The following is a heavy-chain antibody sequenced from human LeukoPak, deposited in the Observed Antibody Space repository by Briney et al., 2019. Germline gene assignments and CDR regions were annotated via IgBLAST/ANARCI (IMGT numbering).Heavy chain of an antibody. V-gene: IGHV3-64*01. CDR1: GFTFSSYA. D-gene: IGHD6-19*01. CDR2: ISSNGVTT. CDR3: ARDHSSGWYSAFDI. J-gene: IGHJ3*02. Sequence: GGSLRLSCAASGFTFSSYAMHWVRQAPGKGLEHVSAISSNGVTTYYANSVKGRFTISRDNSKNTLYLQMGSLRAEDMAVYYCARDHSSGWYSAFDIWGQGTMVTVSS.